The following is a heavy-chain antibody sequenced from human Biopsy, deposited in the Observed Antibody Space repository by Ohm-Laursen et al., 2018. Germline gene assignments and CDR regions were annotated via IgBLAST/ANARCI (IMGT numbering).Heavy chain of an antibody. D-gene: IGHD1-26*01. J-gene: IGHJ4*02. Sequence: SLRPSCAASGFTLSNYGMHWVRQAPGRGLEWVAAVSSDGKNKHYADSVQGRFTISRDNSKNTVDLQMNSLRAEDTAVYYCAKGLYSGSYYYDSWGQGTLVTVSS. CDR3: AKGLYSGSYYYDS. CDR2: VSSDGKNK. V-gene: IGHV3-30*18. CDR1: GFTLSNYG.